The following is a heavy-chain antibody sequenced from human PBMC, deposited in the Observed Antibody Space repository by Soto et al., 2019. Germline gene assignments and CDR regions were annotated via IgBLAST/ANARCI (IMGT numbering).Heavy chain of an antibody. CDR1: GGSFSSFY. V-gene: IGHV4-34*01. Sequence: PSETLSLTCTVYGGSFSSFYWSWIRQSPGKGLEWIGEIHHSGTTNYNPSLKSRVTISVDTSKNQFSLKLSSVTAADTAVYYCSSRYGYSFDYWGQGALVTVSS. J-gene: IGHJ4*02. D-gene: IGHD6-13*01. CDR2: IHHSGTT. CDR3: SSRYGYSFDY.